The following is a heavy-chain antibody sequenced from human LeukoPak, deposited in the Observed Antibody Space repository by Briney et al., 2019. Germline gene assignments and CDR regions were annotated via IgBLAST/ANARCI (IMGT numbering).Heavy chain of an antibody. CDR1: GGSISSSNW. CDR3: ARGSSSPYYYYMDV. D-gene: IGHD6-13*01. CDR2: IYHSGST. J-gene: IGHJ6*03. Sequence: SETLSLTCAVSGGSISSSNWWSWVRQPPGKGLEWIGEIYHSGSTNYNPSLKSRVTISVDKSKNQFSLKLSSVTAADTAVYYCARGSSSPYYYYMDVWGKGTTVTVSS. V-gene: IGHV4-4*02.